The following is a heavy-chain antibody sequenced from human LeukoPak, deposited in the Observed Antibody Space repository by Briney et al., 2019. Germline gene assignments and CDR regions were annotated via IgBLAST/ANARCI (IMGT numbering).Heavy chain of an antibody. V-gene: IGHV1-2*02. CDR2: INPNSGDT. CDR3: ARGTVGGGSYPVQSYYYGMDV. Sequence: RWASVKVSCKTSGYTFTDYYVHWVRQGPGQGLEWMGWINPNSGDTKYEQKFQGRVTMTRDTSISTAYMELSRLRSDDTAVYYCARGTVGGGSYPVQSYYYGMDVWGQGTTVTVSS. J-gene: IGHJ6*02. D-gene: IGHD1-26*01. CDR1: GYTFTDYY.